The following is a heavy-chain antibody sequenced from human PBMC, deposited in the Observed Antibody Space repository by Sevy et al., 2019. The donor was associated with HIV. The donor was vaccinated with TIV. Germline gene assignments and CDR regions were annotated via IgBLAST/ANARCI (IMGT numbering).Heavy chain of an antibody. V-gene: IGHV3-23*01. Sequence: GGSLRLSCAASGFIFDNYAMTWVRQAPGKGLEWVSGITASGGTRNYADSVKGRFTISRDNPKNTLYLQMNSLRAEDTALYYCAEGGDVWVTTQNNYWGLGTLVTVSS. CDR2: ITASGGTR. CDR1: GFIFDNYA. D-gene: IGHD3-16*01. J-gene: IGHJ4*02. CDR3: AEGGDVWVTTQNNY.